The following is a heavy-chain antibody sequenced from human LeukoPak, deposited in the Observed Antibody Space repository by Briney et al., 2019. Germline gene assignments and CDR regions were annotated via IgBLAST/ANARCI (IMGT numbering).Heavy chain of an antibody. Sequence: GASVKLSCKASGYTFSGYYIHWVRHAPGQGLEWMGWISPSTGGTNYAQKFQGRVIMTRDTSIATAYMELRRLRSDDTAVYFCASPKYGDFYFDYWGQGTLVNVAS. CDR2: ISPSTGGT. J-gene: IGHJ4*02. CDR1: GYTFSGYY. V-gene: IGHV1-2*02. CDR3: ASPKYGDFYFDY. D-gene: IGHD2-21*02.